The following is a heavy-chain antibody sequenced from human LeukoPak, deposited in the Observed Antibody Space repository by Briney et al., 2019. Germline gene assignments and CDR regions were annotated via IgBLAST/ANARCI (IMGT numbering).Heavy chain of an antibody. V-gene: IGHV3-53*01. CDR2: IYSGGST. J-gene: IGHJ4*02. CDR3: ARSGGWFGEFHFDY. D-gene: IGHD3-10*01. CDR1: GFTVSGNY. Sequence: GGSLRLSCAASGFTVSGNYMSWVRQAPGKGLEWVSVIYSGGSTYYADSVEGRFTISRDNSKNTLYLQMNSLRAEDTAVYYCARSGGWFGEFHFDYWGQGTLVTVSS.